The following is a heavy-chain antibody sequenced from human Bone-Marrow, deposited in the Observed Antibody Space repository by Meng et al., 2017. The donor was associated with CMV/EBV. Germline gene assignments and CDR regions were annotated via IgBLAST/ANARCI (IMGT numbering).Heavy chain of an antibody. V-gene: IGHV3-23*01. D-gene: IGHD2-2*01. CDR2: ISGSGGST. Sequence: GESLKISCATSGFTFGSYAMSWVRQAPGKGLEWVSVISGSGGSTYYADSVKGRFTISRDNSKNTLYLQMNSLRAEDTAVYYCAKGSDCSSTSCTKKGSWNYWGQGTLVTVSS. CDR1: GFTFGSYA. CDR3: AKGSDCSSTSCTKKGSWNY. J-gene: IGHJ4*02.